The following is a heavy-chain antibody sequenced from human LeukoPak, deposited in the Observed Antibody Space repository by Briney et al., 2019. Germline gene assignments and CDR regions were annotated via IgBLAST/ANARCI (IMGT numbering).Heavy chain of an antibody. CDR3: ARSPLGGSSWYSDY. V-gene: IGHV4-30-4*02. D-gene: IGHD6-13*01. CDR1: GGSISSGDYY. Sequence: PSETLSLTCTVSGGSISSGDYYWSWIRQPPGKGLEWIGYIYYSGSTYYNPSLKSRVTISVDTSKNQFSLKLSSVTAADTALYYCARSPLGGSSWYSDYWGQGTLVTVSS. J-gene: IGHJ4*02. CDR2: IYYSGST.